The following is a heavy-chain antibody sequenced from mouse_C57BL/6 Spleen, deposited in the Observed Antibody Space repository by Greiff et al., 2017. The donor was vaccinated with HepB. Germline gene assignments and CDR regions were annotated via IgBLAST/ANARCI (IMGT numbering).Heavy chain of an antibody. Sequence: QVQLQQSGAELVKPGASVKLSCKASGYTFTEYTIHWVKQRSGQGLEWIGWFYPGSGSIKYNEKFKDKATLTADKSSSTVYMELSRLTSEDSAVYFCARHEDFKGLRPRAWFAYGGQGTLVTVSA. V-gene: IGHV1-62-2*01. CDR1: GYTFTEYT. D-gene: IGHD2-2*01. CDR3: ARHEDFKGLRPRAWFAY. CDR2: FYPGSGSI. J-gene: IGHJ3*01.